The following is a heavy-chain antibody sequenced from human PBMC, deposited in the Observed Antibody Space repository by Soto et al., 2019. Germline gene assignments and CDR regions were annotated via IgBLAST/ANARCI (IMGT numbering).Heavy chain of an antibody. Sequence: QVQLVQSGAEVKKPGSSVKVSCKASGGTFSSYAISWVRQAPGQGLEWMGGIIPIFGTANYAQKFQGRVTITADESTSSSYMELSSPRSEDTAVYYGAREQQLGWFDPWGQGTLVNVSS. CDR1: GGTFSSYA. CDR2: IIPIFGTA. J-gene: IGHJ5*02. D-gene: IGHD6-13*01. V-gene: IGHV1-69*12. CDR3: AREQQLGWFDP.